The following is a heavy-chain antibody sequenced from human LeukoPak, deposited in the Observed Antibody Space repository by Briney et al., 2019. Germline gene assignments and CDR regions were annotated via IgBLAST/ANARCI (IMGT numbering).Heavy chain of an antibody. V-gene: IGHV4-61*02. D-gene: IGHD1-26*01. Sequence: PSETLSLTCTVSGGSISSGSYYWSWIRQPAGKGLEWIGRIYTSGSTNYNPSLKSRATISVDTSKNHVSLKVSSVTAADTAVYYCARGASGTLYDAFDIWGQGTMVTVSS. CDR2: IYTSGST. J-gene: IGHJ3*02. CDR3: ARGASGTLYDAFDI. CDR1: GGSISSGSYY.